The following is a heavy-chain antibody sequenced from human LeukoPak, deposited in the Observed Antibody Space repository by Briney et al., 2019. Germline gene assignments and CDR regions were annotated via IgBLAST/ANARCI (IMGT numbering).Heavy chain of an antibody. D-gene: IGHD1/OR15-1a*01. J-gene: IGHJ5*02. CDR2: IYYSGST. CDR1: GGSISSYY. V-gene: IGHV4-59*01. Sequence: SETLSLTCTVSGGSISSYYWSWIRQPPGKGLEWIGYIYYSGSTNYNPSLKSRVTISVDTSKNQFSLKLSSVTAADTAVYYCARDSSWNNGNSWFDPWGQGTLVTVSS. CDR3: ARDSSWNNGNSWFDP.